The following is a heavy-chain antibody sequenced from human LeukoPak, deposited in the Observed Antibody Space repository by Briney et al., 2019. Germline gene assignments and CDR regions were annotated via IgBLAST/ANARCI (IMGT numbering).Heavy chain of an antibody. CDR1: GFTFTNHG. J-gene: IGHJ2*01. D-gene: IGHD1-14*01. CDR3: ARGPPLTMEWYFDL. Sequence: GGSLRLSCAASGFTFTNHGMHWVRQAPGKGLEWVSSISSSSSYIYYADSVKGRFTISRDNAKNSLYLQMNSLRAEDTAVYYCARGPPLTMEWYFDLWGRGTLVTVSS. CDR2: ISSSSSYI. V-gene: IGHV3-21*01.